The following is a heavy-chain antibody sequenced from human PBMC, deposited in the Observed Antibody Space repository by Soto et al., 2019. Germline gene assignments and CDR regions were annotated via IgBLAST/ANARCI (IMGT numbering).Heavy chain of an antibody. V-gene: IGHV5-51*01. CDR3: ARHGDPRGYRYGYGMDL. D-gene: IGHD5-18*01. J-gene: IGHJ6*02. CDR1: GYSFTSYW. Sequence: GESLKISCKGSGYSFTSYWIGWVRQMPGKGLEWMGIIYPGDSDTRYSPSFQGQVTISADKSISTAYLQWSSLKASDTAMYYCARHGDPRGYRYGYGMDLCRQGTTVTVSS. CDR2: IYPGDSDT.